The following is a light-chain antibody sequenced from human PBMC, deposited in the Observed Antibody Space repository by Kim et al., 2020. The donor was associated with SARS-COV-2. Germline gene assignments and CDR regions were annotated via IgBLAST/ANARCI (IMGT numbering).Light chain of an antibody. CDR2: DVF. CDR3: SSHTSSNTWV. CDR1: SSDVGRYDY. J-gene: IGLJ3*02. V-gene: IGLV2-14*03. Sequence: QSALTQPASVSGSPGQSITISCTGTSSDVGRYDYVSWYQQHRDKAPKLMIYDVFKRPSGVSVRFSGSKSDNTASLTISGLQAEDEADYYCSSHTSSNTWVFGGGTQLTVL.